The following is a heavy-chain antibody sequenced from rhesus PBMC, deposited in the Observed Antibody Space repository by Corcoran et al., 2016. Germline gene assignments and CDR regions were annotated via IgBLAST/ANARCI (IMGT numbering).Heavy chain of an antibody. D-gene: IGHD3-3*01. V-gene: IGHV4-173*01. CDR3: AREPASYNFWSGYYGLDS. Sequence: QLQLQESGPGLVKPSETLSLTCAVPGGSISSNYWTMIRQTPGTGVEGVGRISGSGGSTDYNPSLKRRVTISTDTSKNQFSLKLSSVTAADTAVYYCAREPASYNFWSGYYGLDSWGQGVVVTVSS. CDR2: ISGSGGST. CDR1: GGSISSNY. J-gene: IGHJ6*01.